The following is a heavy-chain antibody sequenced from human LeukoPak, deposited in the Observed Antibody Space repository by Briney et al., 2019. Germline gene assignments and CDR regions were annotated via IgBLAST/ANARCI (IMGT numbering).Heavy chain of an antibody. D-gene: IGHD6-13*01. J-gene: IGHJ4*02. CDR2: INPNSGGT. CDR1: GYRFTGYY. Sequence: ASVKVSCKASGYRFTGYYMHWVRQAPGQGLEWMGWINPNSGGTNYAQKFQGRVTMTRDTSISTAYMELSRLRSDDTAVYYCARGSPGYSSSWANFDYWGQGTLVTVSS. V-gene: IGHV1-2*02. CDR3: ARGSPGYSSSWANFDY.